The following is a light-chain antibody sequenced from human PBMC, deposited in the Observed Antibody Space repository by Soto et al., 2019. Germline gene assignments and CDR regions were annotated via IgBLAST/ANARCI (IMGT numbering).Light chain of an antibody. J-gene: IGKJ1*01. V-gene: IGKV3-20*01. CDR1: QSVVTSY. CDR3: QYYDESMWT. CDR2: GAL. Sequence: EVVLTQSPGTLSLSPGEVATLSCRASQSVVTSYLGWYQQKYGQSPRLLIYGALYRAPGIPDRFSGSGSGTDFTLSISRLDPEDFAVYYCQYYDESMWTFGQGTKVDIK.